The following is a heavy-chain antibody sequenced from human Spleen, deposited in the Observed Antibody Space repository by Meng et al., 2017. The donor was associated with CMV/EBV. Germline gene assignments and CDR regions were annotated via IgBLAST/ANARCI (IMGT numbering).Heavy chain of an antibody. CDR1: SGSLTDYF. D-gene: IGHD1-1*01. CDR2: ISHSGRA. CDR3: ARGRTDFDS. V-gene: IGHV4-34*01. J-gene: IGHJ4*02. Sequence: LSLACAVYSGSLTDYFGSWIRQSPEKGLEWIGDISHSGRANYNPSLKSRVTISVDTSSNQFFLKVTSVTAADTAVYYCARGRTDFDSWGQGTLVTVSS.